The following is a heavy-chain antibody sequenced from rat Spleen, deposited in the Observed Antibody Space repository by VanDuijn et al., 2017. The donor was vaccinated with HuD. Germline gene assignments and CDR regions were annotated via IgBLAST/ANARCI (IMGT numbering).Heavy chain of an antibody. CDR3: VRHGYTRYYFDY. CDR2: ISSDGRRN. Sequence: EVQLVESGGGLVQPGRSLKLSCAASGFTFSNYDMAWVRQAPTKGLEWVATISSDGRRNYYRDSVKGRFTISRDNAKSTLSLQMDSLRSEDTASYYCVRHGYTRYYFDYWGQGVMVTVSS. J-gene: IGHJ2*01. D-gene: IGHD1-9*01. CDR1: GFTFSNYD. V-gene: IGHV5-29*01.